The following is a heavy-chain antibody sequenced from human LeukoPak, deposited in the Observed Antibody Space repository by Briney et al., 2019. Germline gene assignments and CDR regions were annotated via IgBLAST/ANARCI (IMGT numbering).Heavy chain of an antibody. CDR2: LYYSGST. V-gene: IGHV4-59*12. CDR1: GGSISSYY. Sequence: SETLSLTCTVSGGSISSYYWSWIRQPPGKGLEWIGYLYYSGSTNYNPSLKSRVTISVDTSKNQFSLKLSSVTAADTAVYYCAREITMVRGGLDAFDIWGQGTMVTVSS. J-gene: IGHJ3*02. CDR3: AREITMVRGGLDAFDI. D-gene: IGHD3-10*01.